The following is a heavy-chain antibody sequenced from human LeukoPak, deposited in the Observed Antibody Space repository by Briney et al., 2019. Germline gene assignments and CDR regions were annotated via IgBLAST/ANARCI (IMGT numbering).Heavy chain of an antibody. CDR3: AELGITMIGGV. D-gene: IGHD3-10*02. Sequence: GSLRLSCAASGFTFSSYEMNWVRQAPGKGLEWVSYVSSSGTTIYSADSVKGRFTISRDNAKNSLYLQMNSLRAEDTAVYYCAELGITMIGGVWGKGTTVTISS. CDR1: GFTFSSYE. J-gene: IGHJ6*04. V-gene: IGHV3-48*03. CDR2: VSSSGTTI.